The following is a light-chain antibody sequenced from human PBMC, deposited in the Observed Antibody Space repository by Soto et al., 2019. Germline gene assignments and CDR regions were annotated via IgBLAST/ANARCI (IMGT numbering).Light chain of an antibody. Sequence: EIVMTQSPATLSVSPGERATLSCRTSQSVSSNLAWYQQKHGQAPRLLIDGASNRATGIPDRFSGSGSGTDFTLTISRLEPEDFAVYYCQQYGSSGTFGQGTRWIS. J-gene: IGKJ1*01. V-gene: IGKV3-20*01. CDR3: QQYGSSGT. CDR2: GAS. CDR1: QSVSSN.